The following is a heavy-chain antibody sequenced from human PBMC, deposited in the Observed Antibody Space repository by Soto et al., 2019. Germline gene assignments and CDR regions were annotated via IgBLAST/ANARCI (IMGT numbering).Heavy chain of an antibody. D-gene: IGHD6-19*01. CDR1: GFTFSSYG. V-gene: IGHV3-30*18. J-gene: IGHJ4*02. Sequence: HPGGSLRLSCAASGFTFSSYGMHWVRQAPGKGLEWVAVISYDGSNKYYADPVKGRFTISRDNSKNTLYLQMNSLRAEDTAVYYCANTRYSSGWPFDYWGQGALVTVSS. CDR2: ISYDGSNK. CDR3: ANTRYSSGWPFDY.